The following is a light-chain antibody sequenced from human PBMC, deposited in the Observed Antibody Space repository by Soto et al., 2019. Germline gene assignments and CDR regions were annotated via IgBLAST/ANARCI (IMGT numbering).Light chain of an antibody. Sequence: EIVMTQSPATLSVSPGERATLSCRASQSVSSNLACYQQKPGQAPSLLIYGASTRATGIPARFSGSGSGTEFTLNSSSMLSEDCAVYYCQQYYNWPPCTFGPGTKVVIK. CDR3: QQYYNWPPCT. J-gene: IGKJ3*01. V-gene: IGKV3-15*01. CDR2: GAS. CDR1: QSVSSN.